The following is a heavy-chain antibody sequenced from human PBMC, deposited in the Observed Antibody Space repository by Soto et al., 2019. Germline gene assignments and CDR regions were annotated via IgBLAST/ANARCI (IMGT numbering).Heavy chain of an antibody. CDR2: ISLYNGNT. J-gene: IGHJ6*02. CDR1: GYTFARYG. Sequence: QVQLVQSGGEVKKPGASVKVSCKGSGYTFARYGVSWVRQAPGQGLEWMGWISLYNGNTNYARKVQGRVTMTADTSTSTAYMELRSLRSDDTAVYYCVRVIAVAGNTHFRMDVWGQGTTVTVSS. V-gene: IGHV1-18*01. D-gene: IGHD6-19*01. CDR3: VRVIAVAGNTHFRMDV.